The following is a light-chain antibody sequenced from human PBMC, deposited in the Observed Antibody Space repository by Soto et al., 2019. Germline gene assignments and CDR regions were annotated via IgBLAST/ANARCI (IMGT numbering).Light chain of an antibody. CDR3: QQRISLPFT. Sequence: EIVLTQSPATLSLSPGERATLSCRTSQSVSSYFAWYQQKPGRAPRLLIYDASNRATGIPARFIGSGSGTDFTLTISSLEPEEFAVYYCQQRISLPFTFSQGTRLEIK. CDR2: DAS. V-gene: IGKV3-11*01. CDR1: QSVSSY. J-gene: IGKJ5*01.